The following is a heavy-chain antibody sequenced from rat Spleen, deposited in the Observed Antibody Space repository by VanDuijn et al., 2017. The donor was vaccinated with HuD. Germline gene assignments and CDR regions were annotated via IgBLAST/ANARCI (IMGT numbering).Heavy chain of an antibody. CDR3: ARSDGVHYYLPFAD. Sequence: EVQLQESGPGLVKPSQSLSLTCSVTGYSITRNYWGWVRKFPGNKLEWMGYINSAGTTNYNPSLKSRISITRDTSKNQFFLQVNSVSSEDTATYYCARSDGVHYYLPFADWGQGTLVTASS. J-gene: IGHJ3*01. D-gene: IGHD1-1*01. V-gene: IGHV3-3*01. CDR2: INSAGTT. CDR1: GYSITRNY.